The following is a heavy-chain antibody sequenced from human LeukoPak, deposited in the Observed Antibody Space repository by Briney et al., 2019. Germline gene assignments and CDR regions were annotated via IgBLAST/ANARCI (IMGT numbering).Heavy chain of an antibody. Sequence: SGGSLRLSCAASGFTFSEHYMDWVRQAPGKGLEWVGRSRNKANSSTTEYAASVKGRFTISRDDSKSSFYLQMNSLNTEDTAVYYCARASYDILTGYSSPRWYFDHWGRGTLVSVSA. V-gene: IGHV3-72*01. CDR3: ARASYDILTGYSSPRWYFDH. CDR2: SRNKANSSTT. D-gene: IGHD3-9*01. CDR1: GFTFSEHY. J-gene: IGHJ2*01.